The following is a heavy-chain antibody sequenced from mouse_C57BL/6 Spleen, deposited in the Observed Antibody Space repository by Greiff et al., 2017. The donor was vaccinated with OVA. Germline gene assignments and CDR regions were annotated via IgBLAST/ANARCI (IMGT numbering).Heavy chain of an antibody. CDR3: AREAQAPYFDY. Sequence: QVHVKQSGAELARPGASVKMSCKASGYTLTSYTMHWVKQRPGQGLEWIGYINPSSGYTKYNQKFKDKATLTADKSSSTAYMQLSSLTSEDSAVYYCAREAQAPYFDYWGQGTTLTVSS. CDR1: GYTLTSYT. D-gene: IGHD3-2*02. J-gene: IGHJ2*01. CDR2: INPSSGYT. V-gene: IGHV1-4*01.